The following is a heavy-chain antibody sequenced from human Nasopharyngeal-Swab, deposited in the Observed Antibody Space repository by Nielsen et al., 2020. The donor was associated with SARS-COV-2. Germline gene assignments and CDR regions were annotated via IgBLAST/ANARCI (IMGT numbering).Heavy chain of an antibody. CDR1: GFTFDDYA. J-gene: IGHJ6*02. V-gene: IGHV3-21*04. CDR2: ISSSSSYI. D-gene: IGHD2/OR15-2a*01. Sequence: GESLKISCAASGFTFDDYAMHWVRQAPGKGLEWVSSISSSSSYIYYADSVKGRFTISRDNAKNSLYLQMNSLRAEDTAVYYCAKDAEYYYNGMDVWGQGTTVTVSS. CDR3: AKDAEYYYNGMDV.